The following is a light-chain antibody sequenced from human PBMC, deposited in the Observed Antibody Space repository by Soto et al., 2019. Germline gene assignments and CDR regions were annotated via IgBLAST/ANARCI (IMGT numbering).Light chain of an antibody. J-gene: IGKJ4*01. CDR2: GAS. Sequence: DIVLTQSPGTLSFSPGDSATLSCRDSQSVSENYLAWYQQKPGRTPRILIYGASNRATGVPDRFSGTGSGTQFTLTISRLEPEDFAVYYCQQYASSITFGGGT. V-gene: IGKV3-20*01. CDR1: QSVSENY. CDR3: QQYASSIT.